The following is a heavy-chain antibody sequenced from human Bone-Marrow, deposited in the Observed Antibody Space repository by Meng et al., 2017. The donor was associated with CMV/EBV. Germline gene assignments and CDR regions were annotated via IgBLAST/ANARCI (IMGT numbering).Heavy chain of an antibody. V-gene: IGHV4-59*12. CDR1: GGSISSYY. CDR2: IYYSGST. CDR3: ARGWNYDPGWFDP. J-gene: IGHJ5*02. D-gene: IGHD1-7*01. Sequence: SETLSLTCTVSGGSISSYYWSWIRQPPGKGLEWIGSIYYSGSTYYNPSLKSRVTISVDTSKNQFSLKLSSVTAADTAVYYCARGWNYDPGWFDPWGQGTLVTVSS.